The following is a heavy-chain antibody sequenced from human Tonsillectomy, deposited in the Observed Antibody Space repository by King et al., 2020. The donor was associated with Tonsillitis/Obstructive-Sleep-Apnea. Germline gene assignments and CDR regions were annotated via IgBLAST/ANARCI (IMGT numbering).Heavy chain of an antibody. D-gene: IGHD3-3*01. CDR1: GGSFSTSSYY. CDR3: ARLLECHYVVDP. CDR2: IYYNGSA. J-gene: IGHJ5*02. Sequence: QLQESGPGLVKPSEILSLTCTVSGGSFSTSSYYWGWIRQPPGKGLEWIGSIYYNGSAYYNPSLKSRVTISVDTSKTQFSLNLSSVTAAATAVYYCARLLECHYVVDPWGQGTLVTVSS. V-gene: IGHV4-39*01.